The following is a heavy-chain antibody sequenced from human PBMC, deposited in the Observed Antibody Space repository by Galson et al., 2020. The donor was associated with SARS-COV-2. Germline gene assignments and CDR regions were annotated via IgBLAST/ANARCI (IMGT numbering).Heavy chain of an antibody. CDR2: ISYDGSNK. CDR1: GFTFSSYA. Sequence: GGSLRLSCAASGFTFSSYAMHWVRQAPGKGLEWVAVISYDGSNKYYADSVKGRFTISRDNSKNTLYLQMNSLRAEDTAVYYCAREDSGYIYGLIDYWGQGTLVTVSS. V-gene: IGHV3-30*04. J-gene: IGHJ4*02. D-gene: IGHD5-18*01. CDR3: AREDSGYIYGLIDY.